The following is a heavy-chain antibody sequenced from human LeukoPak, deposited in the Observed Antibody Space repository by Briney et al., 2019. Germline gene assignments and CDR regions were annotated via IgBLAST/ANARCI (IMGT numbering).Heavy chain of an antibody. CDR2: IRYDAINK. Sequence: GGSLRLSCVTSGFTFSNYGMHWVRQAPGKGLEWVAFIRYDAINKYYADSVKGRFTISRDNSRNTLYLQMNSLRAEDTALYYCAKDGDTVSGTYYFDMDVWGKETTVTISS. CDR1: GFTFSNYG. CDR3: AKDGDTVSGTYYFDMDV. D-gene: IGHD1-26*01. V-gene: IGHV3-30*02. J-gene: IGHJ6*03.